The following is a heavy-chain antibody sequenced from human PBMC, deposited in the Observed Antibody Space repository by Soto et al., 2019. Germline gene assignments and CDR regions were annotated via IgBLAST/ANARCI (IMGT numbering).Heavy chain of an antibody. Sequence: GGSLRLSCAASGFTFSSYAMSWVHQAPGKGLEWVSAISGSGGSTYYADSVKGRFTISRDNSKNTLYLQMNSLRAEDTAVYYCACVERPPLVSYDYIWGSYPFQDYWGQGTLVTVSS. V-gene: IGHV3-23*01. J-gene: IGHJ4*02. CDR3: ACVERPPLVSYDYIWGSYPFQDY. CDR1: GFTFSSYA. CDR2: ISGSGGST. D-gene: IGHD3-16*02.